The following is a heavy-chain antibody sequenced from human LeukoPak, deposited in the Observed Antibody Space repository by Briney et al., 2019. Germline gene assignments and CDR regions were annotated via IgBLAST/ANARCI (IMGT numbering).Heavy chain of an antibody. Sequence: GGSLRLSCAASGFTFSSYAMSWVRQAPGKGLEWVSAISGSGGSTYYADSVKGRFTISRDNSKNTLYLQMNSLRAEDTAVYYCAYCGGDCYQKGFDYWGQGTLVTVSS. CDR1: GFTFSSYA. D-gene: IGHD2-21*02. V-gene: IGHV3-23*01. CDR3: AYCGGDCYQKGFDY. CDR2: ISGSGGST. J-gene: IGHJ4*02.